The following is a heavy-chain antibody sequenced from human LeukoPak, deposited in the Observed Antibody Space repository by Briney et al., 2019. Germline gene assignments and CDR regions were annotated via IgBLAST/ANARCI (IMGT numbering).Heavy chain of an antibody. CDR3: ARLPGYYDSTRDY. V-gene: IGHV4-34*01. CDR2: INHSGST. CDR1: GGSFSGYY. Sequence: SETLSLTCAVYGGSFSGYYWSWIRQPPGKGLEWIGEINHSGSTNYNPSLKSRVTISVDTSKNQFSLKLSSVTAADTAVYYCARLPGYYDSTRDYWGQGTLVTVSS. J-gene: IGHJ4*02. D-gene: IGHD3-22*01.